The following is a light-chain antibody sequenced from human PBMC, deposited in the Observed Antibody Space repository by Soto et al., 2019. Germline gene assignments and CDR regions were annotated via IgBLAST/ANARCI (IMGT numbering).Light chain of an antibody. CDR3: SSCTTSNTLV. CDR1: SSDVGNFNC. J-gene: IGLJ2*01. V-gene: IGLV2-14*01. Sequence: QSALTQPASVSGSPGQSIAISCTGTSSDVGNFNCVSWYQQHPGKVPKLMIYEVTNRPSGVSDRFSGSKSGNTASLTISGLQAEDEADYYCSSCTTSNTLVFGGGTQLTVL. CDR2: EVT.